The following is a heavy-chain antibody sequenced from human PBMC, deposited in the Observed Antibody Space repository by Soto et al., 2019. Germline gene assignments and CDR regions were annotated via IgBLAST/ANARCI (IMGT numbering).Heavy chain of an antibody. J-gene: IGHJ4*02. CDR1: GYTFTSYG. CDR2: ISAYNGNT. D-gene: IGHD2-2*01. CDR3: ARASTVVVPAATEIDY. Sequence: GASVKVSCKASGYTFTSYGISWVRQAPGQGLEWMGWISAYNGNTNYAQKLQGRVTMTTDTSTSTAYMELRSLRSDDTAVYYCARASTVVVPAATEIDYWGQGTLVTVSS. V-gene: IGHV1-18*01.